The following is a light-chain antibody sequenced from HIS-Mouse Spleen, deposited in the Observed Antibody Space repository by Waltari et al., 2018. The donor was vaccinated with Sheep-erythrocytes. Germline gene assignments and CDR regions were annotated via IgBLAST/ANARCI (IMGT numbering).Light chain of an antibody. CDR3: AAWDDSLNGQV. CDR1: SSNIGNNA. CDR2: YDD. Sequence: QSVLTQPPSVSEAPRQRVTISCSGSSSNIGNNAVNWYQQPPGKAPKLLIYYDDLLPSGVSDRFSGSKSGTSASLAISGRQSEDEADYYCAAWDDSLNGQVFGGGTKLTVL. J-gene: IGLJ2*01. V-gene: IGLV1-36*01.